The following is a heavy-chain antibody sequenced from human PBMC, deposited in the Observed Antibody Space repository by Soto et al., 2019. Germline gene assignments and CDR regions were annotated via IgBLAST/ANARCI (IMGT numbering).Heavy chain of an antibody. CDR2: IKSKTDGWTT. D-gene: IGHD3-9*01. CDR1: GFTFSNAW. V-gene: IGHV3-15*01. CDR3: TPDILRDPYYDILTGYYMHDY. Sequence: GGSLRLSCAASGFTFSNAWMSWVRQAPGKGLEWVGRIKSKTDGWTTDYAAPGKGRFTISRDDSKNTLYLQMNSLETEDTAVYYCTPDILRDPYYDILTGYYMHDYWGQGTLVTVSS. J-gene: IGHJ4*02.